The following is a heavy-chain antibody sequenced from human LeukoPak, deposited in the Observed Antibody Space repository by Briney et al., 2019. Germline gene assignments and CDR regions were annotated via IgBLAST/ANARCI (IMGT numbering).Heavy chain of an antibody. CDR2: IYYSGST. Sequence: SETLSLTCTVSGGSISSYYWSWIRQPAGKGLEWIGYIYYSGSTYYNPSLKSRVTISVDTSKNQFSLKVSSVTAADTAVYYCARDRGGLYEDYWGQGTLVTVSS. CDR3: ARDRGGLYEDY. CDR1: GGSISSYY. V-gene: IGHV4-59*06. J-gene: IGHJ4*02. D-gene: IGHD2-2*02.